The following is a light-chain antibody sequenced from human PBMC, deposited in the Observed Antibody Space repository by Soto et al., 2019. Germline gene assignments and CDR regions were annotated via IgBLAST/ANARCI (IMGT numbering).Light chain of an antibody. J-gene: IGKJ4*02. CDR1: QSVSSSY. CDR3: QHYGSSWT. V-gene: IGKV3-20*01. CDR2: GAS. Sequence: ILLTQSPATMSLCPGATDTLSCTASQSVSSSYLAWYQQKPGQAPRLLIYGASSRATGIPDRFSGSGSGTVFTLTISRLEPEEFAVYYCQHYGSSWTVGGGTKGDIK.